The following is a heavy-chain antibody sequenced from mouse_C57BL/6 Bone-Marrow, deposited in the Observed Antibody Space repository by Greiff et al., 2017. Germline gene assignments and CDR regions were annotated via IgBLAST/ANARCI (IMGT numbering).Heavy chain of an antibody. J-gene: IGHJ3*01. V-gene: IGHV1-72*01. Sequence: VQLQQPGAELVKPGASVKLSCQASGYTFHSYWMHWVKQRPGRGLEWIGRIDPHSGGTKYNEKFKSTATLTVDKPSSTAYMHLSSLTSGDAAVYYCAREKGEIYYYGSSPFAYWGQGTLVTVSA. CDR2: IDPHSGGT. D-gene: IGHD1-1*01. CDR1: GYTFHSYW. CDR3: AREKGEIYYYGSSPFAY.